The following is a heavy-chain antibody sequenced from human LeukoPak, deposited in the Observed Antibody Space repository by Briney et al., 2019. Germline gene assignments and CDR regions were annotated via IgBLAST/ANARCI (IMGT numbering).Heavy chain of an antibody. D-gene: IGHD3-22*01. CDR1: GFTFSSYS. CDR2: ISAISSSST. J-gene: IGHJ3*02. CDR3: ARDFHRRYYDSSGYNAFDI. V-gene: IGHV3-48*04. Sequence: GESLKISCAASGFTFSSYSMNWVRQAPGKGLEWVSYISAISSSSTYYAGSVKGRFTISRDNAKNSLYLQMNSLRAEDTAVYYCARDFHRRYYDSSGYNAFDIWGQGTMVTVSS.